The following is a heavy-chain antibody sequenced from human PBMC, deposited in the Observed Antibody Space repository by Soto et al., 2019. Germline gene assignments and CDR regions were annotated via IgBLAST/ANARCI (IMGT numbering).Heavy chain of an antibody. CDR3: ARDRYDFWSGYYIYYYYGMDV. J-gene: IGHJ6*02. Sequence: GGSLRLSCAASGFTFSDYYMSWIRQAPGKGLEWVSYISSSGSTIYYADSVKGRFTISRDNAKNSLYLQMNSLRAEDTAVYYCARDRYDFWSGYYIYYYYGMDVWGQGTTVTVSS. D-gene: IGHD3-3*01. CDR2: ISSSGSTI. CDR1: GFTFSDYY. V-gene: IGHV3-11*01.